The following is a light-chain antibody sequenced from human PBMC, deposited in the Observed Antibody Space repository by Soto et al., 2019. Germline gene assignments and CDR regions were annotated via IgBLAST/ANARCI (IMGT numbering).Light chain of an antibody. Sequence: EIVLTQSPGTLSLSQGERATLSCRASQSVSSYLAWYQQKPGQAPRLLIYDASNRATGIPARFSGSGSGTDFTLTINSLAPEDFAIYYCHQRQSWPRTFGQGTKVDIK. V-gene: IGKV3-11*01. CDR3: HQRQSWPRT. CDR1: QSVSSY. J-gene: IGKJ1*01. CDR2: DAS.